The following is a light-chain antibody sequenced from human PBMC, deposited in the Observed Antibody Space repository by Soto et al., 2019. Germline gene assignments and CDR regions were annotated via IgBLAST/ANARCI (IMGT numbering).Light chain of an antibody. CDR1: HTISSSY. CDR2: GAS. J-gene: IGKJ1*01. CDR3: QQYNNWPET. Sequence: EIVLTQSPGTLSLSPGERATLSCRASHTISSSYLAWYQQKPGQAPRLLIYGASNRATGIPDRFSGSGSGTEFTLTISSLQSEDFAVYYCQQYNNWPETFGQGTKVDIK. V-gene: IGKV3-20*01.